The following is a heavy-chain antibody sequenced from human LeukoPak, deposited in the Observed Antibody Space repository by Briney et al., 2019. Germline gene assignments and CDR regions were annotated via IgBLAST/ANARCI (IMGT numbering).Heavy chain of an antibody. CDR3: ARADTAGYYYYYMDV. Sequence: SVKVSCKASGGTFSSYAISWVRQAPGQGLEWMGGIIPIFGTANYAQKFQGRVTITADESTSTAYMELSSPRSEDTAVYYCARADTAGYYYYYMDVWGKGTTVTVSS. CDR2: IIPIFGTA. CDR1: GGTFSSYA. V-gene: IGHV1-69*01. D-gene: IGHD5-18*01. J-gene: IGHJ6*03.